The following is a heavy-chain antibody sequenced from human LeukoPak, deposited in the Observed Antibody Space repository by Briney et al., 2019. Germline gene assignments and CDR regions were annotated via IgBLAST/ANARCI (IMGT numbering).Heavy chain of an antibody. V-gene: IGHV4-34*01. CDR3: ARQGGSGSYYSPLRLPRGWFDP. Sequence: SETLSLTCAVYGGSFSGYYWSWIRQPPGKGLEWIGEINHSGSTNYNPSLKSRVTISVDTSKNQFSLKLSSVTAADTAVYYCARQGGSGSYYSPLRLPRGWFDPWDQGTLVTVSS. J-gene: IGHJ5*02. CDR1: GGSFSGYY. CDR2: INHSGST. D-gene: IGHD3-10*01.